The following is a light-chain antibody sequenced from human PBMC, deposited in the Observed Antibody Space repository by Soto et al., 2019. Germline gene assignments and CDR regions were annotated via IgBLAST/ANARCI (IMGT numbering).Light chain of an antibody. V-gene: IGKV2-30*01. CDR2: QVS. CDR3: MKGTHWPQT. CDR1: ERLIYSDGNTY. Sequence: DVVKTQSPLFLPVTLGQPASISWRSSERLIYSDGNTYLNWFKQRPGQSTRRLIYQVSNRASGLTDRFSGSGSGNDFTLKISRVEAEDVGVYYCMKGTHWPQTFGQGTKVDIK. J-gene: IGKJ1*01.